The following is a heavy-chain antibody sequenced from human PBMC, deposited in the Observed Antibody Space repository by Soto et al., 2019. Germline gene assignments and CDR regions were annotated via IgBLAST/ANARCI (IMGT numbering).Heavy chain of an antibody. Sequence: ASVKVSCKASGYTFTGYYMHWVRQAPGQGLEWMGWINPNSGGTNYAQKFQGWVTMTRDTYISTAYMELSRLRSDDTAVYYFARERDPRYYDSSGYDAFDIWGQGTMVTVSS. D-gene: IGHD3-22*01. CDR2: INPNSGGT. J-gene: IGHJ3*02. V-gene: IGHV1-2*04. CDR1: GYTFTGYY. CDR3: ARERDPRYYDSSGYDAFDI.